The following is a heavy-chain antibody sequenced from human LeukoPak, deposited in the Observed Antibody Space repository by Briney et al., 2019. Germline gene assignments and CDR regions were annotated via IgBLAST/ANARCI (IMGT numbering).Heavy chain of an antibody. Sequence: GGSLRLSCTTSGFTFGDYAMSWVRQAPGKGLEWVGFIRSKAFGGTTEYAASVKGRFTVSRDDSKSIAYLQMSSLKTEDTAVYYCTTNDAFDIWGQGTMVTVSS. CDR3: TTNDAFDI. CDR2: IRSKAFGGTT. V-gene: IGHV3-49*04. J-gene: IGHJ3*02. CDR1: GFTFGDYA.